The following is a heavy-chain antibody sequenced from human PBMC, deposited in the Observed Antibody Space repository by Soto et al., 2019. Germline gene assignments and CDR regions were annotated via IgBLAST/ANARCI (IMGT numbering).Heavy chain of an antibody. Sequence: QVQLVQSGAEVKKPGASVKVSCKASGYTFTSYGISWVRQAPGQGLEWMGWLSAYNGNTNYAQKLQGRVTMTTDTYTSTAYMELRGLRCDDTAVYYCESSLLVGYGLEGDSDWGQGTLVTVSS. CDR3: ESSLLVGYGLEGDSD. J-gene: IGHJ4*02. CDR2: LSAYNGNT. CDR1: GYTFTSYG. V-gene: IGHV1-18*01. D-gene: IGHD1-26*01.